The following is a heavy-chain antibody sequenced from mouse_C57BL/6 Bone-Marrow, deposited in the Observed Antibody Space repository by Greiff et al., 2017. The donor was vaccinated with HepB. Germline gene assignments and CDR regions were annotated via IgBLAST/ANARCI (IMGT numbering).Heavy chain of an antibody. V-gene: IGHV1-15*01. CDR2: IDPETGGT. J-gene: IGHJ3*01. Sequence: QVQLQQSGAELVRPGASVTLSCKASGYTFTDYEMHWVKQTPVHGLEWIGAIDPETGGTAYNQKFKGKAILTADKSSSAAYMELRCLPSEDSAVYYCSRGGGFAYWGQGTLVTVSA. CDR3: SRGGGFAY. CDR1: GYTFTDYE.